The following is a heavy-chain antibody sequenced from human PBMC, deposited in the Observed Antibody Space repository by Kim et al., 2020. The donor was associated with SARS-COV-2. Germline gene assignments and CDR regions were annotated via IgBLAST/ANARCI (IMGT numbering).Heavy chain of an antibody. CDR1: GFTFGDYA. CDR3: AKDTGDSIVVVPAAIPGAFYY. D-gene: IGHD2-2*02. V-gene: IGHV3-9*01. CDR2: ISWNSGSI. Sequence: GGSLRLSCAASGFTFGDYAMHWVRQAPGKGLEWVSGISWNSGSIGYADSVKGRFTISRANAKNSLYLQMNRLRAEDTALYYCAKDTGDSIVVVPAAIPGAFYYWGQGTLVTVSS. J-gene: IGHJ4*02.